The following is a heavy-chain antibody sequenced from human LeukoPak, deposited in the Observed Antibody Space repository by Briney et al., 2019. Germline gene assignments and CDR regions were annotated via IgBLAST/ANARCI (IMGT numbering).Heavy chain of an antibody. Sequence: GASVKVSCKASGYTFTSYDINWVRQATGQGLEWMGWMNPNSGNTGYARKFQGRVTITRNTSISTAYMELSSLRSEDTAVYYCARDPPEGGGFDYWGQGTLVTVSS. CDR1: GYTFTSYD. V-gene: IGHV1-8*03. CDR2: MNPNSGNT. D-gene: IGHD3-16*01. CDR3: ARDPPEGGGFDY. J-gene: IGHJ4*02.